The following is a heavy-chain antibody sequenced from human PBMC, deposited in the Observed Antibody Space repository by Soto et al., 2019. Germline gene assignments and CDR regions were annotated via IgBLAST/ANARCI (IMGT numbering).Heavy chain of an antibody. CDR2: IVPVFPSV. CDR1: GGAFNNYA. CDR3: ARELPSTAAAYFYYGLNV. V-gene: IGHV1-69*18. Sequence: QVQLVQSGAEVKRPGSSVKVSCKASGGAFNNYAIYWVRQAPGQGIEWLGTIVPVFPSVYYAPRFQGRLTITGVGSTDTVYITLACLKSEDTAVYYCARELPSTAAAYFYYGLNVWDQGTSVTVSS. J-gene: IGHJ6*02. D-gene: IGHD6-25*01.